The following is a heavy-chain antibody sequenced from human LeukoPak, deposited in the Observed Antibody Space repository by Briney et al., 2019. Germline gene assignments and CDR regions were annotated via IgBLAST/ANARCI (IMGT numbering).Heavy chain of an antibody. V-gene: IGHV3-30*18. D-gene: IGHD5-18*01. Sequence: GGSLRLSCAASGFTFSSYGMHWVRQAPGKGLEWVAVISYDGSNKYYADSVKGRFTISRDNSKNTLYLQMNSLRAEDTAVYYCAKEFRETWILDYYYGMDVWGQGTTVTVSS. CDR3: AKEFRETWILDYYYGMDV. CDR2: ISYDGSNK. CDR1: GFTFSSYG. J-gene: IGHJ6*02.